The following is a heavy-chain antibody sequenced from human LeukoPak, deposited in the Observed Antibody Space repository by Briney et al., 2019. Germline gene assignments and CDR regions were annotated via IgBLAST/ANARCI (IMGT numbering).Heavy chain of an antibody. D-gene: IGHD1-7*01. Sequence: GRSLRLSCAASRFTFSSYAMHWVRQAPGKGLEWVAVISFDGNNKYYADSVEGRFTISRDNSKNTLYLQMNSLRAEDTAVYYCARPAIQLELRGSGFDYWGQGTLVTVSS. CDR3: ARPAIQLELRGSGFDY. J-gene: IGHJ4*02. CDR2: ISFDGNNK. CDR1: RFTFSSYA. V-gene: IGHV3-30-3*01.